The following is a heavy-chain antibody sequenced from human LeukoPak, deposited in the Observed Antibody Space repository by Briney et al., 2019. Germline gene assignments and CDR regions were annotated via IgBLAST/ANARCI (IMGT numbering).Heavy chain of an antibody. Sequence: GGSLRLFCAASGFTFSSYGMHWVRQAPGKGLEWVAFIRYDGSNKYYADSVKGRFTTSRDNSKNTLYLQMNSLRAEDTAVYYCAKVEYCSSTSCYDAGWFDPWGQGTLVTVSS. J-gene: IGHJ5*02. CDR2: IRYDGSNK. CDR3: AKVEYCSSTSCYDAGWFDP. V-gene: IGHV3-30*02. D-gene: IGHD2-2*01. CDR1: GFTFSSYG.